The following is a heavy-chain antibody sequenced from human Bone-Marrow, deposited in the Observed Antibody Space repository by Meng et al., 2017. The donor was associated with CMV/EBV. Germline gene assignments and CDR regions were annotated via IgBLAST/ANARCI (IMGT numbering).Heavy chain of an antibody. J-gene: IGHJ3*02. D-gene: IGHD3-3*01. V-gene: IGHV1-18*01. CDR1: GYTFTSYG. CDR3: ARGGVLRFLEWLATGYAFDI. CDR2: ISAYNGNT. Sequence: ASVKVSCKASGYTFTSYGISWVRQAPGQGLEWMGWISAYNGNTNYAQKLQGRVTMTTDTSTCTAYMELRSLRSDDTAVYYCARGGVLRFLEWLATGYAFDIWGQGTMVTVSS.